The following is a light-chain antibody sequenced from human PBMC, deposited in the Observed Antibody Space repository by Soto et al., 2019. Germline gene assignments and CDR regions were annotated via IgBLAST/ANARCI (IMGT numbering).Light chain of an antibody. V-gene: IGKV3-15*01. CDR2: VAS. CDR1: QNVNSN. J-gene: IGKJ1*01. Sequence: EILMTQSPATLSVSPGERATLSCRASQNVNSNLAWYQQKPGQAPRLLIYVASTRATGIPARFSGSGSGTEFTLTISSLQSEDSAVYYCQQYNNWQTFGQGTKVDIK. CDR3: QQYNNWQT.